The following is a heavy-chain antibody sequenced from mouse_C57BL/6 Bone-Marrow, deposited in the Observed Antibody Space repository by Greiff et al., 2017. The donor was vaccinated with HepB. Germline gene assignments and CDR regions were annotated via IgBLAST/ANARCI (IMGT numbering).Heavy chain of an antibody. J-gene: IGHJ4*01. D-gene: IGHD2-5*01. V-gene: IGHV1-18*01. CDR3: ARAPYYSNYYAMDY. CDR1: GYTFTDYN. Sequence: DVQLQESGPELVKPGASVKIPCKASGYTFTDYNMDWVKQSHGKSLEWIGDINPNNGGTIYNQKFKGKATLTVDKSSSTAYMELRSLTSEDTAVYYCARAPYYSNYYAMDYWGQGTSVTVSS. CDR2: INPNNGGT.